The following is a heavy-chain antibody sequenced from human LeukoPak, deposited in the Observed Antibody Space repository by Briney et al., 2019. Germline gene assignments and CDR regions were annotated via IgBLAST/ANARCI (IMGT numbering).Heavy chain of an antibody. CDR1: GYTFTSYG. J-gene: IGHJ4*02. V-gene: IGHV1-18*01. CDR3: ARRHCSSTSCYHIDY. Sequence: ASVKVSCKASGYTFTSYGISWVRQAPGQGLEWMGWISAYNGNTNYAQKLQGRVTMTTDTSTSTAYMELRSLRSDDTAVYYCARRHCSSTSCYHIDYWGQGTLVTVSS. CDR2: ISAYNGNT. D-gene: IGHD2-2*01.